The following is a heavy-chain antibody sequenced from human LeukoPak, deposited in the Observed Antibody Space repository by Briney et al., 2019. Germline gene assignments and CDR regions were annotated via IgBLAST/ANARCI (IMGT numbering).Heavy chain of an antibody. CDR1: AASVSSGDYY. V-gene: IGHV4-30-4*01. D-gene: IGHD2-2*01. J-gene: IGHJ1*01. CDR2: ISRSGTT. CDR3: ASYCSSSSCYGYFQH. Sequence: SQTLSLTCTVSAASVSSGDYYWSWIRQSPGKALEWVGYISRSGTTHYNPSLKSRTTLSVGTSKNQFTLHLSSVTAADTAIYYCASYCSSSSCYGYFQHWGQGALVTAS.